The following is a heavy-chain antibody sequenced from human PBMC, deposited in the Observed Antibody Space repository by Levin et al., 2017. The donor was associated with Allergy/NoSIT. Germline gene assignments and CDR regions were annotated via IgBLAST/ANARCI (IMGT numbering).Heavy chain of an antibody. V-gene: IGHV3-53*01. CDR2: IYSGGST. J-gene: IGHJ6*02. Sequence: PGESLKISCAASGFTVSSNYMSWVRQAPGKGLEWVSVIYSGGSTYYADSVKGRFTISRDNSKNTLYLQMNSLRAEDTAVYYCAREGYYYYGMDVWGQGTTVTVSS. CDR1: GFTVSSNY. CDR3: AREGYYYYGMDV.